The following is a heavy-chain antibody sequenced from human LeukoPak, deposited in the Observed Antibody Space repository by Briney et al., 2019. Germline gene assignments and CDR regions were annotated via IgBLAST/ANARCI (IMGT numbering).Heavy chain of an antibody. J-gene: IGHJ4*02. CDR3: ARVTPKRYCSSTSCFNDY. V-gene: IGHV3-7*01. CDR1: GFTFSSYW. CDR2: IKQDGSEK. Sequence: GGSLRLSCAASGFTFSSYWMSWVRQAPGKGLEWVANIKQDGSEKYYVGSVKGRFTISRDNAKNSLYLQMNSLRAEDTAVYYCARVTPKRYCSSTSCFNDYWGQGTLVTVSS. D-gene: IGHD2-2*01.